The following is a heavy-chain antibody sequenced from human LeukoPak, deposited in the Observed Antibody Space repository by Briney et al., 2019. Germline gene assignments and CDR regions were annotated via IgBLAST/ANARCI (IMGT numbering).Heavy chain of an antibody. CDR3: ARGQLRFCSSTSCSPLYYYYYGMDV. Sequence: PSETLSLTCTVSGGSISSYYWSWIRQPPGKGLEWIGEINHSGSTNYNPSLKSRVTISVDTSKNQFSLKLSSVTAADTAVYYCARGQLRFCSSTSCSPLYYYYYGMDVWGQGTTVTVSS. D-gene: IGHD2-2*01. CDR1: GGSISSYY. CDR2: INHSGST. V-gene: IGHV4-34*01. J-gene: IGHJ6*02.